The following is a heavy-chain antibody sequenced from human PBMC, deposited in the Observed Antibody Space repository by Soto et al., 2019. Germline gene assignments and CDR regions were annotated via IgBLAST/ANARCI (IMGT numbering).Heavy chain of an antibody. CDR2: IWYDGSNK. CDR1: GFTFSSYG. CDR3: ASGGEGVVITSLDY. D-gene: IGHD3-22*01. Sequence: QVQLVESGGGVVQPGRSLRLSCAASGFTFSSYGMHWVRQAPGKGLEWVAVIWYDGSNKYYADSVKGRFTISRDNSKNTLYLPMNSLRAEDTAVYYCASGGEGVVITSLDYWGQGTLVTVSS. J-gene: IGHJ4*02. V-gene: IGHV3-33*01.